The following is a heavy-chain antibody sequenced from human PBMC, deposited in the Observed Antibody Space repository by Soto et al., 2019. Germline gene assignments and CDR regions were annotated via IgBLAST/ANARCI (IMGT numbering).Heavy chain of an antibody. CDR3: ERAFRGVPWHYLDY. V-gene: IGHV4-59*01. D-gene: IGHD3-10*01. CDR1: GGSIGSYY. J-gene: IGHJ4*01. CDR2: IYYTGTT. Sequence: SDTLSLTCTVSGGSIGSYYWTWIRQSPGKGLEWIGYIYYTGTTNYNPSLKSRVTISLDTSKNQFSLNLNSVSAADTALYYCERAFRGVPWHYLDYWRHGTLVTVSS.